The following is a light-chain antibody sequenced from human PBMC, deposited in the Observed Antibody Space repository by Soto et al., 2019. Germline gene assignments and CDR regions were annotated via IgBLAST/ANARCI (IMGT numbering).Light chain of an antibody. V-gene: IGLV2-14*01. CDR2: EVS. Sequence: QSALTQPASVSGSPGQSITISCTGTSSDVGGYNYVSWYQQHPGKAPKLMIYEVSNRPAGVSNRFSGSKSGNTASLTISGLQAEDEADDYCSSSTSSSTRVFGGGTKLTVL. CDR1: SSDVGGYNY. J-gene: IGLJ3*02. CDR3: SSSTSSSTRV.